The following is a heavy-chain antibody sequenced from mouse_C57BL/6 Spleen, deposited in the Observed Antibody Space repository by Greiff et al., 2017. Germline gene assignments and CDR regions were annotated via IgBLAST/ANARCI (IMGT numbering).Heavy chain of an antibody. D-gene: IGHD1-1*01. Sequence: ESGPGLVKPSQSLSLTCSVTGYSITSGYYWNWIRQFPGNKLEWMGYISYDGSNNYNPSLKNRISITRDTSKNQFFLKLNSVTTEDTATYYCARDSPLTTVVRGYAMDYWGQGTSVTVSS. CDR2: ISYDGSN. V-gene: IGHV3-6*01. J-gene: IGHJ4*01. CDR3: ARDSPLTTVVRGYAMDY. CDR1: GYSITSGYY.